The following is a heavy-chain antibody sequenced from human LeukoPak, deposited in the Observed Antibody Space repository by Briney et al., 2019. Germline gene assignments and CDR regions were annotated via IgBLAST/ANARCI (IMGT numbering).Heavy chain of an antibody. CDR3: ATSGGSGYSVDY. Sequence: ASVRVSCKASGYTFTGYYMHWARQAPGQGLEWMGWINPNSGGTNYAQKFQGRVTMTRDTSISTAYMELSRLRSDDTAVYYCATSGGSGYSVDYWGQGTLVTVSS. D-gene: IGHD3-22*01. CDR2: INPNSGGT. J-gene: IGHJ4*02. V-gene: IGHV1-2*02. CDR1: GYTFTGYY.